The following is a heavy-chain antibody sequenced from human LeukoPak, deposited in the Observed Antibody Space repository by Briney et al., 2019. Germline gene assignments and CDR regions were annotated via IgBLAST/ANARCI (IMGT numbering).Heavy chain of an antibody. CDR1: GFTFDSYA. CDR2: ISGSGGST. V-gene: IGHV3-23*01. Sequence: GGSLRLSCAASGFTFDSYAMTWVRQAPGKGLEWVSAISGSGGSTYYADSVKGRFTISRDNSKSTLYLQMDSLRAEDTAIYYCANDYGDYEVYFDYWGQGTLVTVSS. D-gene: IGHD4-17*01. CDR3: ANDYGDYEVYFDY. J-gene: IGHJ4*02.